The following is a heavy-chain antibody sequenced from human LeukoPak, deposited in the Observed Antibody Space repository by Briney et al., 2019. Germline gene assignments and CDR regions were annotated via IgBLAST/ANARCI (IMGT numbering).Heavy chain of an antibody. J-gene: IGHJ4*02. Sequence: GGSLRLSCAASGFTFSSYGMHWVRQAPGQGLEWMGWINPNSGGTNYAQKFQGRVTMTRDTSISTAYMELSRLRSDDTAVYYCARLPSDYEKVPFDYWGQGTLVTVSS. V-gene: IGHV1-2*02. CDR2: INPNSGGT. CDR1: GFTFSSYG. CDR3: ARLPSDYEKVPFDY. D-gene: IGHD4-17*01.